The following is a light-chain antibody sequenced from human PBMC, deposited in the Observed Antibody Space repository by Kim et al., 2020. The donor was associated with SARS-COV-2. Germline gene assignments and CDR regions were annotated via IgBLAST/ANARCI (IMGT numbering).Light chain of an antibody. CDR2: GAS. CDR3: QQYGNSPYT. V-gene: IGKV3-20*01. Sequence: EIVLTQSPGTLSLSPGERATLSCRASQSVRDTYLAWYQQKPGQAPRLLIYGASSRATIIPDRFSGSGSGTDFTLTISRLEPEDFALYYCQQYGNSPYTFGQGTKLEIK. J-gene: IGKJ2*01. CDR1: QSVRDTY.